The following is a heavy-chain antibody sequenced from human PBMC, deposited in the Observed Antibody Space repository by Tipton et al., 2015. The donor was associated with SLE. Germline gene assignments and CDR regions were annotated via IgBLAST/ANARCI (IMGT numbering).Heavy chain of an antibody. CDR1: GFTFSSYG. CDR2: IRYDGSNK. J-gene: IGHJ4*02. V-gene: IGHV3-33*01. Sequence: RSLRLSCAASGFTFSSYGMHWVRQAPGKGLEWVAFIRYDGSNKYYADSVKGRFTISRDNAKNSLYLQMDSLRVEDTALYYCARERNRDFDYWGQGTLVTVSS. CDR3: ARERNRDFDY. D-gene: IGHD1/OR15-1a*01.